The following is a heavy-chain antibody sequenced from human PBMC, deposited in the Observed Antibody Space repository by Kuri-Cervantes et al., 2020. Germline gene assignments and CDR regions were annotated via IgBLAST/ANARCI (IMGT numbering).Heavy chain of an antibody. J-gene: IGHJ6*02. CDR2: IIPIFGTA. CDR3: ARVGGYCSSTSCYAADYYYYYGMDV. V-gene: IGHV1-69*13. CDR1: GGTFSSYA. D-gene: IGHD2-2*01. Sequence: AVKVSCNASGGTFSSYAISWGRQAPGQGLEWMGGIIPIFGTANYAQKFQGRVTITADESTSTAYMELSSLRSEDTAVYYCARVGGYCSSTSCYAADYYYYYGMDVWCQGTTVTVSS.